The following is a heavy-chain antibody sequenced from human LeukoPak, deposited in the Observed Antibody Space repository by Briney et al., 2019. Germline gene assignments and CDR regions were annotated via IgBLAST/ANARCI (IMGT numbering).Heavy chain of an antibody. V-gene: IGHV3-30*18. CDR2: ISYDGSNK. CDR1: GFTFSSYG. Sequence: GSLRLSCAASGFTFSSYGMHWVRQAPGKGLEWVAVISYDGSNKYYADSVKGRFTISRDNSKNTLYLQMNSLRAEDTAVYYCAKDLGELGNDYWGRGTLVTVSS. J-gene: IGHJ4*02. CDR3: AKDLGELGNDY. D-gene: IGHD1-26*01.